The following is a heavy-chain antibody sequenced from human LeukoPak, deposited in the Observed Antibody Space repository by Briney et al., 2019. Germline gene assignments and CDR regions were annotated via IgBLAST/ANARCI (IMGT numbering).Heavy chain of an antibody. D-gene: IGHD3-10*01. V-gene: IGHV1-18*01. CDR2: INPHSGNT. J-gene: IGHJ4*02. CDR1: GYTFNIFA. CDR3: ATGEAFTGSFDF. Sequence: GASVRLSCKTSGYTFNIFAITWVRQAPGQGLEWTGWINPHSGNTNSAQKVKGRVTLTTDKSPKTAYMELRSLRSDDTAVYYCATGEAFTGSFDFWGQGTVIAVSS.